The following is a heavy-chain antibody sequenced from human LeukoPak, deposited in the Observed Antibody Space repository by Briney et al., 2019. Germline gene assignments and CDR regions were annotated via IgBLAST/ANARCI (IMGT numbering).Heavy chain of an antibody. Sequence: GGSLRLSCAASGCTFSDYNMNWVRQAPGKGMDWFSSISSSSSYIYYADSVKGRFTISTDNAKNSLYLQMTSLRDEDTALYYCARYSSGCFDLWGQGTLVTVSS. J-gene: IGHJ5*02. CDR2: ISSSSSYI. CDR1: GCTFSDYN. CDR3: ARYSSGCFDL. D-gene: IGHD6-19*01. V-gene: IGHV3-21*01.